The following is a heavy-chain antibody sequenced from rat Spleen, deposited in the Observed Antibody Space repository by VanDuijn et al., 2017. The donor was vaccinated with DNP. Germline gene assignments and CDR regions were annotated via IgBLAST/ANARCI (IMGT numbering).Heavy chain of an antibody. J-gene: IGHJ3*01. V-gene: IGHV3-1*01. Sequence: EVQLQESGPGLLRPSQSLSLTCSVTGYSITSNYWGWIRKFPGNKMEWIGHISYSGSTNYNPSLKSRISITRDTSKNQFFLQLNSVTTEDTATYYCSRADYSSYPFTYWGQGTLVTVSS. CDR1: GYSITSNY. CDR3: SRADYSSYPFTY. D-gene: IGHD1-2*01. CDR2: ISYSGST.